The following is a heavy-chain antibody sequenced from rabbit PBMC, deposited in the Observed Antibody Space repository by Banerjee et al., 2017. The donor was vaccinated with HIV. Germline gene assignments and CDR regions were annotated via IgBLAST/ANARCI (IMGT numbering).Heavy chain of an antibody. D-gene: IGHD2-1*01. CDR2: IYPGFGIR. CDR3: ARRHNDYGAFDP. V-gene: IGHV1S47*01. CDR1: GFDFSGFG. Sequence: QQQLVESGGGLVQPGGSLKLSCKASGFDFSGFGINWVRQAPGKGLEWIAYIYPGFGIRNYANSVKGRFTISSDNAQNTVFLQMTSLTASDTATYFCARRHNDYGAFDPWGPGTLVTVS. J-gene: IGHJ2*01.